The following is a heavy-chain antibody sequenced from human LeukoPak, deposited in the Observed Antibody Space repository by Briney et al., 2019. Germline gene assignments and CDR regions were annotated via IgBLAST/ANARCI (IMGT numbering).Heavy chain of an antibody. CDR3: ITTPPPPKPAAIDYYYYRDV. CDR1: GFTFSNAW. CDR2: IKSKTDGGTT. D-gene: IGHD2-2*01. V-gene: IGHV3-15*01. Sequence: PGGALRLSCAASGFTFSNAWMSWVRPAPGKGLEWVGRIKSKTDGGTTDYAAPVKGRFTISRDDSKNTLYLKMNSLNTEDRPVYYCITTPPPPKPAAIDYYYYRDVWGKGTTVTVS. J-gene: IGHJ6*03.